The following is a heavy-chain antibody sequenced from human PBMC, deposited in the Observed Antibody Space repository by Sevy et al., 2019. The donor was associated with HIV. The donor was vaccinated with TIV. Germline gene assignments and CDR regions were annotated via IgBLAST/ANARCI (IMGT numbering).Heavy chain of an antibody. D-gene: IGHD3-22*01. CDR3: AREMDYDSSGYYLGDAFDI. V-gene: IGHV3-21*01. J-gene: IGHJ3*02. CDR1: GFTFSTYS. Sequence: GGSLRLSCAASGFTFSTYSMNWVRQAPGKGLEWVSSISSSSYIYYADSVKGRFTISRDNAKNSLYLQMNSLRVEDTAVYYCAREMDYDSSGYYLGDAFDIWGQGTMVTVSS. CDR2: ISSSSYI.